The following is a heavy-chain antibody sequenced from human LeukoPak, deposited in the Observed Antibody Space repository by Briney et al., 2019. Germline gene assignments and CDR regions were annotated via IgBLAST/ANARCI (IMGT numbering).Heavy chain of an antibody. CDR2: IYYSGST. CDR1: GGSISSYY. D-gene: IGHD3-22*01. Sequence: PSETLSLTCTVSGGSISSYYWSRIRQPPGKGLEWIGYIYYSGSTNYNPSLKSRVTISVDTSKNQFSLKLSSVTAADTAVYYCAGRTYYYDSSGPLDYWGQGTLVTVSS. J-gene: IGHJ4*02. CDR3: AGRTYYYDSSGPLDY. V-gene: IGHV4-59*01.